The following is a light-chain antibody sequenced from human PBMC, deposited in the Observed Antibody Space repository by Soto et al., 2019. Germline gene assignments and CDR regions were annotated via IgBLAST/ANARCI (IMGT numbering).Light chain of an antibody. V-gene: IGLV1-44*01. CDR2: SND. CDR1: GSTIGSNT. Sequence: QPVLTQPSSASGPPGQRVTISCSGSGSTIGSNTVDWYQQLPGTAPKLLIYSNDQRPLGVPDRFSVSRSGTSASLAISGLQPDDEGIYYCAVWGNNLNGPGVLGGGTQLIVL. J-gene: IGLJ3*02. CDR3: AVWGNNLNGPGV.